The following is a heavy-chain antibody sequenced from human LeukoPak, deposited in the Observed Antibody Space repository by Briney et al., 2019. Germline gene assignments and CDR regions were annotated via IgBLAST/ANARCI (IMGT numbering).Heavy chain of an antibody. J-gene: IGHJ4*02. D-gene: IGHD1-14*01. Sequence: GGSLRLSCAASGFTFSTYWINWVRQASGKGLEWVAVINQDGSEQYYVDSVKGRFTISRDNAKDSLYLQMNSLRAEDTAVYYCARDFRNAGDYWGQGTLVTVSS. CDR1: GFTFSTYW. CDR3: ARDFRNAGDY. CDR2: INQDGSEQ. V-gene: IGHV3-7*01.